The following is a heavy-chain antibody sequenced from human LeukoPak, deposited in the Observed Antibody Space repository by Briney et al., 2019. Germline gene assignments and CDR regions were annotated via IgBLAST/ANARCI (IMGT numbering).Heavy chain of an antibody. J-gene: IGHJ3*02. CDR1: GFTFSSYA. D-gene: IGHD3-3*01. V-gene: IGHV3-23*01. CDR3: AREGPGTSGYYSDDDAFDI. CDR2: ISGSGGST. Sequence: GGSLRLSCAASGFTFSSYAMSWVRQAPGKGLEWVSAISGSGGSTYYADSVKGRFTISRDNSKNTLYLQMNSLRAEDTAVYYCAREGPGTSGYYSDDDAFDIWGQGTMVTVSS.